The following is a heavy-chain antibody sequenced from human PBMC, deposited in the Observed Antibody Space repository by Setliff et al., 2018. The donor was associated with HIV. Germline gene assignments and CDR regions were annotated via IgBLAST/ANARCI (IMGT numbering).Heavy chain of an antibody. J-gene: IGHJ4*02. V-gene: IGHV3-48*01. CDR3: VRDWLVREIIAVYYFDH. CDR2: ISSGSSTI. Sequence: GGSLRLSCVVSGFTFSRYSMNWVRQAPGKGLEWVSHISSGSSTIYYADSVKGRFTISRDNAKNSLYLQMNSLRAEDTAVYYCVRDWLVREIIAVYYFDHWGQGTLVTVSS. CDR1: GFTFSRYS. D-gene: IGHD3-10*01.